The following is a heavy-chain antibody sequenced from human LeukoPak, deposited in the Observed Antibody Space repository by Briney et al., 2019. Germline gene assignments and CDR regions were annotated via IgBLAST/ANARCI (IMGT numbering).Heavy chain of an antibody. CDR2: IRSNSDGGTI. V-gene: IGHV3-15*07. CDR3: ATDFYDST. Sequence: GGSLRLSCATCGFTFSNAWMDWVRQAPGKGLEWVGRIRSNSDGGTIDYAAPVKGRFTLSRDDSKTTLYLQMNSLQTEDTAVYYCATDFYDSTWGQGTLVTVFS. J-gene: IGHJ5*02. D-gene: IGHD3-22*01. CDR1: GFTFSNAW.